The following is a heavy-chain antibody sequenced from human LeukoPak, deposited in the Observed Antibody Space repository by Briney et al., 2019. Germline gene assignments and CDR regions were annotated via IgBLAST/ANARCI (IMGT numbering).Heavy chain of an antibody. CDR3: AKASQGSY. CDR2: ISGSGGST. CDR1: GLTFTIYS. V-gene: IGHV3-23*01. Sequence: GGSLRLSCAASGLTFTIYSMSWVRQAPGKGLEWASDISGSGGSTYYADSVKGRFTISTANSKNTLSLQMNSLRAEDTAVYSCAKASQGSYWGQGTLVTVSS. J-gene: IGHJ4*02.